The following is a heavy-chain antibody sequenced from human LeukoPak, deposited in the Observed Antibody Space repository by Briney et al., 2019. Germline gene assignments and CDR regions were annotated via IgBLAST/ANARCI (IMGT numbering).Heavy chain of an antibody. CDR1: GFTFSSYA. V-gene: IGHV3-23*01. Sequence: PGGSLRLSCAAPGFTFSSYAMSWVRQAPGKGLEWVSAISGSGGSTYYADSVKGRFTISRDNSKNTLYLQMNSLRAEDTAVYYCAKDRSKPRVYYYVDVWGKRTTVTVSS. CDR2: ISGSGGST. CDR3: AKDRSKPRVYYYVDV. J-gene: IGHJ6*03.